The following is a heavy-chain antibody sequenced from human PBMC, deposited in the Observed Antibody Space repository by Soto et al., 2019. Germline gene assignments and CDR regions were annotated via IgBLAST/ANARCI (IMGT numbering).Heavy chain of an antibody. CDR3: ARHGQTTAGRYFDL. J-gene: IGHJ2*01. Sequence: QVQLQESGPGLVKPSETLSLTCTVSGGFISGHYWSWIRQPPGKGPEWIGYIHYSGNTRYNHSLRSGVTILVDTSKNQFSLELTSVTAADTAVYYCARHGQTTAGRYFDLWGRGTLVTVSS. CDR1: GGFISGHY. V-gene: IGHV4-59*08. D-gene: IGHD6-13*01. CDR2: IHYSGNT.